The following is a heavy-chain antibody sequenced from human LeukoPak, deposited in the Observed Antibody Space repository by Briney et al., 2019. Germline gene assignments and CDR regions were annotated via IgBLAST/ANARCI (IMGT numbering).Heavy chain of an antibody. D-gene: IGHD3-22*01. V-gene: IGHV3-7*01. CDR2: IKYDGSLK. Sequence: PGGSLRLSCAASGFSFSSYWMAWVRQAPGKGLEWVANIKYDGSLKFYGGSVKGRFTISRDNTKSSLYLEMNSLRVDDTALYFCASSHDSSGNDWGQGTMVTVSS. CDR3: ASSHDSSGND. J-gene: IGHJ4*02. CDR1: GFSFSSYW.